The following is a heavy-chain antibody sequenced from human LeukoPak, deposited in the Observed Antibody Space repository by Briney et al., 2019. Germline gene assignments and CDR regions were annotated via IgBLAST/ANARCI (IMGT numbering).Heavy chain of an antibody. V-gene: IGHV4-39*01. Sequence: SETLSLTCSVSGGSITSSHYYWAWIRQPRGKGLEWIGRIHYSGSTHYNPSLRSRVTISVDTSENQFSLKLSSVTAADTAVFHCARHKDCASITHCHFDYWGQGILVTVSS. CDR3: ARHKDCASITHCHFDY. CDR1: GGSITSSHYY. CDR2: IHYSGST. J-gene: IGHJ4*02. D-gene: IGHD2-21*01.